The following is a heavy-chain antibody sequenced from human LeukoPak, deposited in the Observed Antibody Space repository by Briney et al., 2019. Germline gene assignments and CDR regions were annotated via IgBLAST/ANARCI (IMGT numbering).Heavy chain of an antibody. V-gene: IGHV3-21*01. Sequence: GGSLRLSCAASGFTFSDYTMNWVRQAPGKGLEWVSSISSGGTYKYYADSVKGRFIISRDNSKNTLYLQMNSLRAEDTAAYYCAKDPRGIAVAGTLEYFQHWGQGTLVTVSA. J-gene: IGHJ1*01. CDR2: ISSGGTYK. CDR1: GFTFSDYT. CDR3: AKDPRGIAVAGTLEYFQH. D-gene: IGHD6-19*01.